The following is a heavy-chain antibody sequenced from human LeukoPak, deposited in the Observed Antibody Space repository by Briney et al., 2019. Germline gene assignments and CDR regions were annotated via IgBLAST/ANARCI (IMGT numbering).Heavy chain of an antibody. CDR3: ATVWPPAAGTY. J-gene: IGHJ4*02. CDR2: IYHSGST. Sequence: PSQTLSLTCTVSGGSISSGGYYWSWIRQPPGKGLEWIGYIYHSGSTHYNPSLKSRVTISVDRSKNQFSLKLSSVTAADTAVYYCATVWPPAAGTYWGQGTLVTVSS. CDR1: GGSISSGGYY. D-gene: IGHD6-13*01. V-gene: IGHV4-30-2*01.